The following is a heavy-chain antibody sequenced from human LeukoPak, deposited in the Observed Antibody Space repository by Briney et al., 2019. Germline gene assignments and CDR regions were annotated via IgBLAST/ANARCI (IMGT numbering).Heavy chain of an antibody. J-gene: IGHJ4*02. CDR3: AKDPPKW. D-gene: IGHD2-8*01. CDR2: TSASGGST. V-gene: IGHV3-23*01. Sequence: GGSLTLSCAPSAFTFSSYSMSCVRQPPGKVLEWVSATSASGGSTYYTDSVKGRFTIARDNSKNTVYLQMNSLRAEETAVYYCAKDPPKWWGQGNLVTVSS. CDR1: AFTFSSYS.